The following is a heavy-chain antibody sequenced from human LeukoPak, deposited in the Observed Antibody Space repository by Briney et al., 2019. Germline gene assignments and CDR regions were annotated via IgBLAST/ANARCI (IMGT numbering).Heavy chain of an antibody. CDR1: GFNFASNW. CDR2: INSGGSGT. CDR3: AKGGKWDVTPFDY. Sequence: GGSLRLSCAASGFNFASNWMHWVRQTPGKGLMWVSRINSGGSGTSYADSVKGRFTISRDNSKNTLYLQVNSLRAEDTAVYYCAKGGKWDVTPFDYWGQGTLVTVSS. D-gene: IGHD1-26*01. V-gene: IGHV3-74*01. J-gene: IGHJ4*02.